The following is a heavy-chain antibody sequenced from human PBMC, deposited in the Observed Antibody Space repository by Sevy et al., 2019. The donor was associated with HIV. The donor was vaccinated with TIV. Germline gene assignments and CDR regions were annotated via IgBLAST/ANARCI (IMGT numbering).Heavy chain of an antibody. CDR3: ARAVGGADAY. V-gene: IGHV3-7*01. CDR2: INQDGSKK. Sequence: GGYLRLSCAASGFTFSSYWMSWVRQAPGKGLEWVANINQDGSKKYYVDSVKGRFTISTDKAKNSLYLQMNSLRAEDTAVYYCARAVGGADAYWGHGTLVTVSS. J-gene: IGHJ4*01. CDR1: GFTFSSYW. D-gene: IGHD1-26*01.